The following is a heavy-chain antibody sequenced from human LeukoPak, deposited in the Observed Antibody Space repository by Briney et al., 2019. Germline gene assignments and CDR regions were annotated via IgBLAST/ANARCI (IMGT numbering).Heavy chain of an antibody. D-gene: IGHD3-3*01. CDR1: GGSISSYF. Sequence: NSSETLSLTCTVSGGSISSYFWSWIRQPAGRGLEWIGRIYHSGRANYNPSLKSRVTVSVDMSKNQFSLKLSSVTAADTAVYYCARGGHYDFWGGPDAFDIWGQGTMVTVSS. CDR2: IYHSGRA. V-gene: IGHV4-4*07. J-gene: IGHJ3*02. CDR3: ARGGHYDFWGGPDAFDI.